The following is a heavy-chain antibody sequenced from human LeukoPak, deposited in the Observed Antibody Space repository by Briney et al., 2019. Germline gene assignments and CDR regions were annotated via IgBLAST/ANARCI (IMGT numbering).Heavy chain of an antibody. Sequence: GGSLRLSCTASGFPFYSYWMTWVRQTPGKGLEWVANIRHDGSTKYYVDYVKGRFTISRDNAMNSLYLQMDSLRVEDTAIYYCARSVPYGTTWYGRSDCWGQGTQVTVSS. CDR3: ARSVPYGTTWYGRSDC. J-gene: IGHJ4*02. V-gene: IGHV3-7*03. D-gene: IGHD6-13*01. CDR2: IRHDGSTK. CDR1: GFPFYSYW.